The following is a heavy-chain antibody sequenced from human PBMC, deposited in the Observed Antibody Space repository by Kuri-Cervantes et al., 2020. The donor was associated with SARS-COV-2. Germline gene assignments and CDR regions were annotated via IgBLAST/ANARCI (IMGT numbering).Heavy chain of an antibody. CDR1: GYTFTSCG. J-gene: IGHJ4*02. CDR2: ISAYNGNT. D-gene: IGHD3-10*01. Sequence: ASVKVSCKASGYTFTSCGISWVRQAPGQGLEWMGWISAYNGNTNYAQKLQGRVTMTTDTSTSTAYMELRSLRSDDTAVYYCARSRVLQLWFGELYYWGQGTLVTVSS. V-gene: IGHV1-18*01. CDR3: ARSRVLQLWFGELYY.